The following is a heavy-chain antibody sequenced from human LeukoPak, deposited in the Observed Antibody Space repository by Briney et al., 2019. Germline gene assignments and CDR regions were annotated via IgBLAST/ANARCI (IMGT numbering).Heavy chain of an antibody. CDR3: ALLYDILTGYSNFDY. J-gene: IGHJ4*02. V-gene: IGHV1-2*06. D-gene: IGHD3-9*01. CDR2: VNPDSGGI. CDR1: GYTFTDNY. Sequence: ASVKVSCKASGYTFTDNYIHWVRQAPGQGLEWMGRVNPDSGGINYAQKFQGRVTMTRDTSISTAYMELSRLRSDDTAVYYCALLYDILTGYSNFDYWGQGTLVTVSS.